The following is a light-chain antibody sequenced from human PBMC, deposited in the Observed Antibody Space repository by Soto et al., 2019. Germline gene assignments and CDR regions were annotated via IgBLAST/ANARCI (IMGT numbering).Light chain of an antibody. J-gene: IGLJ1*01. Sequence: QSALTRPASVSGSPGQSIAISCTGTSSDVGGHDSVSWYQQHPGKAPKLMIYNVSNRPSGVSNRFSGSKSGNTASLTISGLLAEDEADYFCTSYTSASTYVFGAGTKLTVL. CDR2: NVS. CDR1: SSDVGGHDS. V-gene: IGLV2-14*01. CDR3: TSYTSASTYV.